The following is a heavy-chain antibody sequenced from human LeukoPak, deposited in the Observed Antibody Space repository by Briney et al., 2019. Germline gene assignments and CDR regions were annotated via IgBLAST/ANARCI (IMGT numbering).Heavy chain of an antibody. Sequence: ASVKVSCKASGYTFTSYDINWVRQATGQGLEWMGWINPNSGGTNYAQKFQGRVTMTRDTPISTAYMELSRLRSDDTAVYYCANSQYSSGWFDYWGQGTLVTVSS. D-gene: IGHD6-19*01. V-gene: IGHV1-2*02. J-gene: IGHJ4*02. CDR3: ANSQYSSGWFDY. CDR2: INPNSGGT. CDR1: GYTFTSYD.